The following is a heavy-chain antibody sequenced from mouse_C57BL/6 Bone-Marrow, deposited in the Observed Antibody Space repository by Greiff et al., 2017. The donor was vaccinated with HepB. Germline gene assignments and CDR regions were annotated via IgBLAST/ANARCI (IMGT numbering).Heavy chain of an antibody. CDR3: ARDYGSSLGY. CDR2: INPNNGGT. CDR1: GYTFTDYN. D-gene: IGHD1-1*01. J-gene: IGHJ2*01. Sequence: EVQRVESGPELVKPGASVKMSCKASGYTFTDYNMHWVKQSHGKSLEWIGYINPNNGGTSYNQKFKGKATLTVNKSSSTAYMELRSLTSEDSAVYYCARDYGSSLGYWGQGTTLTVSS. V-gene: IGHV1-22*01.